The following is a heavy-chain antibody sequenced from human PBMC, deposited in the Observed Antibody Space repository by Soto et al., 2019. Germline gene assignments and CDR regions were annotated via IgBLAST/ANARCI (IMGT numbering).Heavy chain of an antibody. J-gene: IGHJ4*02. CDR1: GSTFNNFA. Sequence: QVVLLQSGSEVKEPGSSVRVSCQISGSTFNNFAFSWVRQAPGHGPEWMGGIVVISNTVDYSQRFQDRVTITAATSTNTLYMELGSLTFEDTAVYYCARAIKRWEVHYYFDYWGQGTLVTVSS. D-gene: IGHD1-26*01. V-gene: IGHV1-69*06. CDR2: IVVISNTV. CDR3: ARAIKRWEVHYYFDY.